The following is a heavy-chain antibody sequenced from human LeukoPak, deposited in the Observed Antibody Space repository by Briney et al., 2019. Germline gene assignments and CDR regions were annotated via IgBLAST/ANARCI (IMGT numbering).Heavy chain of an antibody. V-gene: IGHV1-69*05. J-gene: IGHJ6*03. CDR2: IIPIFGTA. CDR3: ARDRYNYGAGAGSNYMDV. CDR1: GGTFSSYA. Sequence: GASVKVSCKASGGTFSSYAISWVRQAPGQGLEWMGGIIPIFGTANYAQKFQGRVTITTDESTSTAYMELSSLRSEDTAVYYCARDRYNYGAGAGSNYMDVWGKGTTATVSS. D-gene: IGHD1-1*01.